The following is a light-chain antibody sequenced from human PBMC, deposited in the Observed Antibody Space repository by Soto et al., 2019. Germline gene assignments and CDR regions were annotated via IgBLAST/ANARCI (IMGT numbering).Light chain of an antibody. CDR3: QQYDNWPWT. CDR1: QSIGDT. V-gene: IGKV3-15*01. CDR2: GAS. Sequence: EIVMTQSPATLSVSPGGRATLSCRASQSIGDTLAWYQQKPGQAPRLVIHGASSRVTGLPARFSGSGSGTDFTLTISSLQSDDFGVYYCQQYDNWPWTFGQGTKVEIK. J-gene: IGKJ1*01.